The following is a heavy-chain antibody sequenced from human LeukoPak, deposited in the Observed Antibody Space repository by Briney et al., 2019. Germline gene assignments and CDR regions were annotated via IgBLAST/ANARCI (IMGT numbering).Heavy chain of an antibody. CDR2: ISNDGGGT. Sequence: GGSLRLSCAASGFIFNNYGPIWVRQAPGKGLEWVSAISNDGGGTNYADFVKGRFTISRDNSKNTLYLQMNSLGAEDTAVYYCARDTAMAGFDAFDIWGQGTMVTVSS. CDR3: ARDTAMAGFDAFDI. V-gene: IGHV3-23*01. J-gene: IGHJ3*02. CDR1: GFIFNNYG. D-gene: IGHD5-18*01.